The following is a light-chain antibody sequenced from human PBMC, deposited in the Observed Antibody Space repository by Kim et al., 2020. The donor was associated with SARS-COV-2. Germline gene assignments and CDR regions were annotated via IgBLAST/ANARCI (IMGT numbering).Light chain of an antibody. V-gene: IGKV1-9*01. Sequence: DIQLTQSPSFLSASVRDRVTITCRASQDISSYLAWYQQKPGKAPKLLIYAASTLQSGVPSRFSGSGSGTEFTLTISSLQPEDFATYYCQQLNSDPLTFGGGTKVDIK. J-gene: IGKJ4*01. CDR2: AAS. CDR3: QQLNSDPLT. CDR1: QDISSY.